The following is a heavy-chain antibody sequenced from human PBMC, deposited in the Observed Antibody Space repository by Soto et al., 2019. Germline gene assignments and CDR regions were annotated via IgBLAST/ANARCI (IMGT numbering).Heavy chain of an antibody. CDR1: GYTFTSYA. D-gene: IGHD1-26*01. Sequence: QVQLVQSGAEVKKPGASVKVSCKASGYTFTSYAMHWVRQAPGQRLEWMGWINAGNGKTKYSQKFQGRVTITRDTSASTAYVELSSLRSEATAVYYCARSGSLYWSVDLWGGGPLFTVS. CDR3: ARSGSLYWSVDL. V-gene: IGHV1-3*01. CDR2: INAGNGKT. J-gene: IGHJ2*01.